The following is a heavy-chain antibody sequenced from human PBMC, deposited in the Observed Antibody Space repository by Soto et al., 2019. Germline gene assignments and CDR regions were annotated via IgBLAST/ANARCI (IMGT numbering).Heavy chain of an antibody. J-gene: IGHJ4*02. D-gene: IGHD3-9*01. CDR3: ARGDILTGYAFFDY. CDR1: GFTFSSYY. CDR2: ISSSSSYI. V-gene: IGHV3-21*01. Sequence: EVQLVESGGGLVKPGGSLRLSCAASGFTFSSYYMNWVRQAPGKGLEWVSSISSSSSYIYYADSVKGRFTISRDNAKNSLYRQMNSLRAEDTAVYYCARGDILTGYAFFDYWGQGTLVTVSS.